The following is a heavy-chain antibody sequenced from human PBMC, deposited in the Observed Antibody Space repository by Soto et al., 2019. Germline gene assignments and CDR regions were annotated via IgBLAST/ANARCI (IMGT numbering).Heavy chain of an antibody. CDR2: IYYSGST. CDR3: ARHREYQLLNYSPY. CDR1: GGSISSSSYY. D-gene: IGHD2-2*01. J-gene: IGHJ4*02. Sequence: SETLSFTCTVSGGSISSSSYYWGWIRQPPGKVLEWIGSIYYSGSTYYNPSLKSRVTISVDTSQNQFSLKLSSVTAADTAVYYCARHREYQLLNYSPYWDQGTLVTVSS. V-gene: IGHV4-39*01.